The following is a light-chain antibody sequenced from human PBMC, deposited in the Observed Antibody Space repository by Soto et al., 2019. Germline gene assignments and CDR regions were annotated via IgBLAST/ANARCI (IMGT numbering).Light chain of an antibody. CDR3: YQYDSSHLT. V-gene: IGKV3-20*01. CDR2: GAS. J-gene: IGKJ4*01. Sequence: EIVLTQSPGTLSLSPGERATLSCRASQSVSSSYLAWYQQKTGQAPRLLIYGASSRATGITDRFSGSGSGTDFTLTISRLEPEDFAVYYCYQYDSSHLTFGGATKVEIK. CDR1: QSVSSSY.